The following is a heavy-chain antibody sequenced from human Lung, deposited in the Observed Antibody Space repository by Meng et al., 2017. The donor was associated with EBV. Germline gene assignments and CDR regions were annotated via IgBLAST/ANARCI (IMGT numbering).Heavy chain of an antibody. V-gene: IGHV2-5*02. D-gene: IGHD6-6*01. CDR2: IYWDDDK. J-gene: IGHJ4*02. CDR3: AHIIVARPFDY. Sequence: QITLEGSGPTLVNPTQTLALTCTFSGFSLSTRGVGVGWIRQPPGKALEWLALIYWDDDKRYSPSLKSRLTITKDTSKNQVVLTMTNMDPVDAATYYCAHIIVARPFDYWGQGTLVTVSS. CDR1: GFSLSTRGVG.